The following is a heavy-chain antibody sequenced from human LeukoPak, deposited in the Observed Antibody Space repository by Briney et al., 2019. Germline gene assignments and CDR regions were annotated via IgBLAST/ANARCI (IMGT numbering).Heavy chain of an antibody. CDR1: GGSFSGYY. Sequence: PSETLSLTCAVYGGSFSGYYWSWVRQPPGKGLEWIGEINHSGSTNYNPSLKSRVTISVDTSKNQFSLKLSSVTAADTAVYYCAREPHRKYYYGSGSYNRPYWYFDLWGRGTLVTVSS. CDR3: AREPHRKYYYGSGSYNRPYWYFDL. CDR2: INHSGST. V-gene: IGHV4-34*01. D-gene: IGHD3-10*01. J-gene: IGHJ2*01.